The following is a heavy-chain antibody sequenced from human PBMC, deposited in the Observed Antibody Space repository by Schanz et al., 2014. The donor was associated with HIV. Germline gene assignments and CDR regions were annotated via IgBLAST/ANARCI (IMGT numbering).Heavy chain of an antibody. CDR3: AKFFRWNRPYSDY. CDR2: IWYDGRNK. CDR1: GFTFNDYG. D-gene: IGHD2-21*01. Sequence: QVQLVESGGGVVQPGRSLRLSCAAAGFTFNDYGMHWVRPAPGKGLEWVAVIWYDGRNKYYADSVKGRFTISRDNSKNTLYLQMDSLRAEDTAVYYCAKFFRWNRPYSDYWGQGTMVTVSS. V-gene: IGHV3-33*06. J-gene: IGHJ4*02.